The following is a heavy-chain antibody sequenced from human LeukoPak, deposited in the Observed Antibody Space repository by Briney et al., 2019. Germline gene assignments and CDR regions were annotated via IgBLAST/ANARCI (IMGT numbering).Heavy chain of an antibody. V-gene: IGHV3-30*02. Sequence: GGSLRLSCAASGFTFSSYGMHWVRQAPGTGLEWVAFIRSDGSNKNYADSVKGRFTISRDNSKNTLYLQMNSLRAEDTAVYYCAKDDNYIRFLSWGQGTLVTVSS. CDR1: GFTFSSYG. J-gene: IGHJ5*02. CDR2: IRSDGSNK. CDR3: AKDDNYIRFLS. D-gene: IGHD3-16*01.